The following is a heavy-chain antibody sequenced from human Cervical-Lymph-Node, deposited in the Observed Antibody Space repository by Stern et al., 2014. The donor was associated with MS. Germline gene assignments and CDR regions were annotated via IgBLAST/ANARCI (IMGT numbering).Heavy chain of an antibody. Sequence: EVQLVESGGGLVQPGGPLTLSCAASGFTFSNHDMAWVRQAPGKGLEWVSTISGDGGQSPYYAESVKGRFTISRNDSNSTLYLHVKSLRAEDTAAYFCARKYNALDVWGRGATVTISS. CDR1: GFTFSNHD. J-gene: IGHJ6*02. CDR3: ARKYNALDV. CDR2: ISGDGGQSP. V-gene: IGHV3-23*04.